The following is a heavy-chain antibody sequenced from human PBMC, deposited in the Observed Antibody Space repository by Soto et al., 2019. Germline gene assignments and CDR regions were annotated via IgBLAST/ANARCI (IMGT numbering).Heavy chain of an antibody. D-gene: IGHD3-16*01. CDR2: IYYSGST. Sequence: PSETLSLTCTVSGGSISSSNYYWGWIRQPPGKGLEWTGSIYYSGSTAYNSSLKSRVTMSVDTSKNQLSLRLSSVTAADTAVYYCASPTLGAFDIWGQGTMVTVSS. V-gene: IGHV4-39*01. CDR1: GGSISSSNYY. J-gene: IGHJ3*02. CDR3: ASPTLGAFDI.